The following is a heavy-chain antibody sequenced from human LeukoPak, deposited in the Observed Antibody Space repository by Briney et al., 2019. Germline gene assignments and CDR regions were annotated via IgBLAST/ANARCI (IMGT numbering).Heavy chain of an antibody. J-gene: IGHJ6*04. CDR1: GFTFRSYW. V-gene: IGHV3-74*01. D-gene: IGHD3-10*02. CDR3: AELGITMIGGV. CDR2: INGDGSST. Sequence: GGSLRLSCEASGFTFRSYWMHWVRQAPGKGLVWVSRINGDGSSTSYADSVKGRFTISRDNARNSLFLQMNSLRAEDTAVYYCAELGITMIGGVWGKGTTVTISS.